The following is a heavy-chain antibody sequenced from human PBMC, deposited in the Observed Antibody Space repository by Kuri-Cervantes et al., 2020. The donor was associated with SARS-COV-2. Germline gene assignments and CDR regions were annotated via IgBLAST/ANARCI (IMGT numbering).Heavy chain of an antibody. CDR1: GCTFTGYY. CDR3: AREGGSSSPYFDY. D-gene: IGHD6-13*01. Sequence: ASVKVSCKASGCTFTGYYMHWVRQAPGQGLEWMGWINPNSGGTNYAQKFQGRVTMTRDTSISTAYMELSRLRSEDTAVYYCAREGGSSSPYFDYWGQGTLVTVSS. J-gene: IGHJ4*02. CDR2: INPNSGGT. V-gene: IGHV1-2*02.